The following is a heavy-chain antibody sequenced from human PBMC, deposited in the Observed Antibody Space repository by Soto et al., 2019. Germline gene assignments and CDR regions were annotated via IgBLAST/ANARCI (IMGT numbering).Heavy chain of an antibody. CDR3: ARDRAAMVTTWLDY. J-gene: IGHJ4*02. CDR1: GYTLASYA. CDR2: INAGNGNT. Sequence: GASVKVSCKASGYTLASYARHWVRQAPGQRLEWMGWINAGNGNTKYSQKFQGGVTITRDTSASTAYMELSSLRSEDTAVYYCARDRAAMVTTWLDYWGQGTLVTVSS. D-gene: IGHD5-18*01. V-gene: IGHV1-3*01.